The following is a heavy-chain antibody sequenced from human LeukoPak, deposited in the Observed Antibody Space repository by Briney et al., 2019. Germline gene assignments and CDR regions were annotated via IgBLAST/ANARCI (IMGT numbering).Heavy chain of an antibody. V-gene: IGHV4-59*01. CDR3: ATAFEGGWGRYWDFDL. J-gene: IGHJ2*01. D-gene: IGHD6-19*01. CDR1: GGSISSYY. CDR2: IYYSGST. Sequence: PSETLSLTCTVSGGSISSYYWSWIRQPPGKGLEWIGYIYYSGSTNYNPSLKSRVTISVDTSKNQFSLKLSSVTAADTAVYYCATAFEGGWGRYWDFDLWGRGTLVTVSS.